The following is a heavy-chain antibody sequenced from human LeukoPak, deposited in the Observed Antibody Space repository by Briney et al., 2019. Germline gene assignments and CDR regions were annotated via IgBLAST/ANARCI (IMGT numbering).Heavy chain of an antibody. CDR1: GFTFSTYW. CDR2: IKEDGSEK. CDR3: ARDGKGKWQQLPSIEPQYYYYGMDV. D-gene: IGHD6-13*01. V-gene: IGHV3-7*01. Sequence: GGSLRLSCAASGFTFSTYWMSWVRQAPGKGLEWVANIKEDGSEKYYGDSVKGRFTISRDNAKNSLYLQMNSLRAEDTAVYYCARDGKGKWQQLPSIEPQYYYYGMDVWGQGTTVTVSS. J-gene: IGHJ6*02.